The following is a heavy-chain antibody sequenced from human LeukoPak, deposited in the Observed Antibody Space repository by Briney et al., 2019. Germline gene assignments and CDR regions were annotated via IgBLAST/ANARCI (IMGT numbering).Heavy chain of an antibody. CDR2: ISSSSSHI. CDR3: ARVSGVIAAAGTIDY. D-gene: IGHD6-13*01. J-gene: IGHJ4*02. Sequence: GSLRLSCAASGFTFSSYSMNWVRQAPGKRLEWVSSISSSSSHIYYADSVKGRFTISRDNAKNSLYLQMNSLRAEDTAVYYCARVSGVIAAAGTIDYWGQGTLVTVSS. CDR1: GFTFSSYS. V-gene: IGHV3-21*01.